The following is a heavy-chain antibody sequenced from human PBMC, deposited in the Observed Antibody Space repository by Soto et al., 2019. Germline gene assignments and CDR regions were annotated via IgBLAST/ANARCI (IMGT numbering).Heavy chain of an antibody. V-gene: IGHV1-69*13. CDR3: ARDLRDIVLVPAAMRHYGMDV. J-gene: IGHJ6*02. CDR2: IIPIFGTA. Sequence: ASVKVSCKASGGTFSSYAISWVRQAPGQGLEWMGGIIPIFGTANYAQKFQGRVTITADESTSTAYMELSSLRSEDTAVYYCARDLRDIVLVPAAMRHYGMDVWGQGTTVTVSS. D-gene: IGHD2-2*01. CDR1: GGTFSSYA.